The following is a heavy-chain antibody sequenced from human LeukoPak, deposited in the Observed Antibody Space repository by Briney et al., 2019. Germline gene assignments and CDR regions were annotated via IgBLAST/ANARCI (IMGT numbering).Heavy chain of an antibody. CDR3: TRNYDILTGYYGRSDAFDI. Sequence: GGSLRLSCAASGFTFSNAWMSWVRQAPGKGLEWVGRIKSKTDGGTTDYAAPVKGRFTISRDDSKNTLYLQMNSLKTEDTAVYYCTRNYDILTGYYGRSDAFDIWGQGTMVTVSS. CDR1: GFTFSNAW. J-gene: IGHJ3*02. CDR2: IKSKTDGGTT. D-gene: IGHD3-9*01. V-gene: IGHV3-15*01.